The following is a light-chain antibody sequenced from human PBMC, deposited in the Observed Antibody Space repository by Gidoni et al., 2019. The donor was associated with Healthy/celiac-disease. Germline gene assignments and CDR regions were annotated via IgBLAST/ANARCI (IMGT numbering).Light chain of an antibody. CDR1: QSISSW. V-gene: IGKV1-5*03. Sequence: DLQLTQSPSTLSASVGDSVTITCRASQSISSWCAWYQQKPGKAPKLLIYKASSLESGGLSRFSGSGSGTEFTLSISSLQHDDFATYYCQQYNRFFGHXTKVDIK. CDR3: QQYNRF. J-gene: IGKJ3*01. CDR2: KAS.